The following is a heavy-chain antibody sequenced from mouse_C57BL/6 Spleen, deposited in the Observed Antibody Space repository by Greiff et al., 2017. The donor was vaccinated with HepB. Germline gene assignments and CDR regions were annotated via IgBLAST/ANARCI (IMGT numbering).Heavy chain of an antibody. Sequence: VQLQQPGAELVMPGASVKLSCKASGYTFTSYWMHWVKQRPGQGLEWIGEIDPSDSYTNYNQKFKGKSTLTVDKSSSTAYMQLSSLTSEDSAVYYCASPITTVGGYAMDYWGQGTSVTVSS. D-gene: IGHD1-1*01. CDR2: IDPSDSYT. V-gene: IGHV1-69*01. CDR3: ASPITTVGGYAMDY. J-gene: IGHJ4*01. CDR1: GYTFTSYW.